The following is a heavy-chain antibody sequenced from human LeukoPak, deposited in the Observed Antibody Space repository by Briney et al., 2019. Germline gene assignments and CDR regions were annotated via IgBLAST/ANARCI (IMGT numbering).Heavy chain of an antibody. CDR2: IYYSGST. D-gene: IGHD3-22*01. Sequence: SETLSLTCTVAGGSLSSYYWSWIRQPPGKGLEWVGYIYYSGSTNYNPSLKSRVTISVDTSKNQFSLKLSSVTAADTAVYYCARLKYYYDSSGSRAEYFQHWGQGTPVTASS. CDR1: GGSLSSYY. J-gene: IGHJ1*01. CDR3: ARLKYYYDSSGSRAEYFQH. V-gene: IGHV4-59*01.